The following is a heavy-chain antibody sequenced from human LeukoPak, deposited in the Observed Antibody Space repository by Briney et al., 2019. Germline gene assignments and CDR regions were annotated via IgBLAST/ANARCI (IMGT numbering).Heavy chain of an antibody. J-gene: IGHJ6*03. CDR2: INPGGST. CDR1: GGSFSGYY. D-gene: IGHD3-22*01. CDR3: ARGRQEISMIVVVMTGVSYYLDV. Sequence: SETLSLTFAVYGGSFSGYYWTWIRQPPGKGLEWIGEINPGGSTYYNPSLKSRLIILVDTSKNQFSLKLSSVTAADTAVYYCARGRQEISMIVVVMTGVSYYLDVWGKGTTVTVS. V-gene: IGHV4-34*01.